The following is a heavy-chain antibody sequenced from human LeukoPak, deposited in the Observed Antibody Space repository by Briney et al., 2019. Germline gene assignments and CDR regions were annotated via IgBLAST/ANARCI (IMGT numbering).Heavy chain of an antibody. CDR1: GGSFSGYY. Sequence: SETLSLTCAVYGGSFSGYYWTWIRQPPGKGLEWIGEINHSGSTNYNPSLKSRVTISIDTSKNQFSLRLSSVTAADTAVYYCARASAYSSSSGVNYWDQGSLVTVSS. CDR3: ARASAYSSSSGVNY. D-gene: IGHD6-6*01. CDR2: INHSGST. J-gene: IGHJ4*02. V-gene: IGHV4-34*01.